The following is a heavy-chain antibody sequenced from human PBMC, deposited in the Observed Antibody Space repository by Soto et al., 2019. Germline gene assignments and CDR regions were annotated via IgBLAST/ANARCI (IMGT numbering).Heavy chain of an antibody. CDR1: GFTFSSYS. D-gene: IGHD3-3*01. Sequence: GGSLRLSCAASGFTFSSYSMNWVRQAPGKGLEWVSSISSSSSYIHYADSVKGRFTISRDNAKNSLYLQMNSLRAEDTAVYYCARDGGNYDFWSGYYLPDAFDIWGQGTMVTVSS. V-gene: IGHV3-21*01. J-gene: IGHJ3*02. CDR2: ISSSSSYI. CDR3: ARDGGNYDFWSGYYLPDAFDI.